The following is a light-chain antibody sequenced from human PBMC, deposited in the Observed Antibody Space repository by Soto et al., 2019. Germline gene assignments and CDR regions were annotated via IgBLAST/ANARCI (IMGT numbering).Light chain of an antibody. CDR2: GVS. Sequence: FVLTQSPGTVSLSPGERATLSCWASHTVVNDYLAWYQQRPGQAPRLLLYGVSNRATGIPDRFSGSGSGTDFTLTISRLEPGDFAVYYCQHLDKFAQGTKVDIK. V-gene: IGKV3-20*01. J-gene: IGKJ2*01. CDR1: HTVVNDY. CDR3: QHLDK.